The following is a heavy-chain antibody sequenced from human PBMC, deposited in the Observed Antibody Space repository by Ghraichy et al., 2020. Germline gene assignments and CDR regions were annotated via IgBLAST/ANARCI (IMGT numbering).Heavy chain of an antibody. CDR2: ISGSGGST. Sequence: GESLKISCAASGFTFSSYAMSWVRQAPGKGLEWVSAISGSGGSTYYADSVKGRFTISRDNSKNTLYLQMNSLRAEDTAVYYCAKAAQYQLLYPYLRVGMDVWGQGTTVTVSS. J-gene: IGHJ6*02. V-gene: IGHV3-23*01. D-gene: IGHD2-2*02. CDR1: GFTFSSYA. CDR3: AKAAQYQLLYPYLRVGMDV.